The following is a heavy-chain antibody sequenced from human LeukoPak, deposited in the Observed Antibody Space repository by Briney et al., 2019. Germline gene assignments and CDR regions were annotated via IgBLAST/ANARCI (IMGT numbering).Heavy chain of an antibody. V-gene: IGHV4-59*01. CDR1: GGSISSYY. CDR2: IYYSGST. J-gene: IGHJ6*02. Sequence: PSENLSLTCTVAGGSISSYYWSWVWQPPGKGLEWLGYIYYSGSTNYNPSLTSRVTISVDTSKNQFSLKLSSVTAADTAVYYCARGVLYCSSTSCYTNYYYGMDVWGQGTTVTVSS. CDR3: ARGVLYCSSTSCYTNYYYGMDV. D-gene: IGHD2-2*02.